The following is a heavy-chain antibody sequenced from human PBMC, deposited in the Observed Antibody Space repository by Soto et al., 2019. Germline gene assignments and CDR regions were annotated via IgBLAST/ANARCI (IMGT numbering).Heavy chain of an antibody. CDR2: ISSNGGST. CDR1: GFTFSSYA. Sequence: PGGSLRLSCSASGFTFSSYAMHWVRQAPGTGLEYVSAISSNGGSTYYADSVKGRFTISRDNSKNTLYLQMSSLRAEDTAVYYCVKDIVVVPAAVWPYYYGMDVWGQGTTVTVSS. J-gene: IGHJ6*02. V-gene: IGHV3-64D*06. CDR3: VKDIVVVPAAVWPYYYGMDV. D-gene: IGHD2-2*01.